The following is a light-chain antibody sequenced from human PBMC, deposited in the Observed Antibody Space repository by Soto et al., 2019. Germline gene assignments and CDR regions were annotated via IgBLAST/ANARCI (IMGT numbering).Light chain of an antibody. CDR3: QQYGSSPRT. J-gene: IGKJ1*01. CDR1: QSVSSDY. Sequence: EIVLTQSPGTLSLSPGERATLSCRASQSVSSDYLAWYQQKPGQAPRPLIYGASSRATGIPDRFSGSGAGTDFTLTIFRLEPEDFAVYYCQQYGSSPRTFGQGTKVDIK. CDR2: GAS. V-gene: IGKV3-20*01.